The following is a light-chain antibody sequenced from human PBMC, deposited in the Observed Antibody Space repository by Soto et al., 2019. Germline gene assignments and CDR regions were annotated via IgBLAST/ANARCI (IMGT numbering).Light chain of an antibody. V-gene: IGKV1-33*01. CDR1: QDISNY. J-gene: IGKJ2*01. CDR2: DAS. CDR3: QQYDNLPYT. Sequence: DIQMTQSPSSLSASVGDRVTITCQASQDISNYLNCYQQKPGKAPKLLIYDASNLETGVPSRFSGSGSGTDFTFTISSLQPEDIETYYCQQYDNLPYTFGQGTKLEIK.